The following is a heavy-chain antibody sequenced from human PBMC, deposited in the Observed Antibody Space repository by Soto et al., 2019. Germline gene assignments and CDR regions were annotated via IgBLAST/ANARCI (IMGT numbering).Heavy chain of an antibody. CDR2: IHHSGYT. V-gene: IGHV4-39*02. D-gene: IGHD1-7*01. Sequence: SETLSLTCIVSGDSVSSGSHFWGWIRQPPGKGLEWIGSIHHSGYTFYNASLRSRVTMFVDTSKNHFSLKLNSVTAADTAVYYCARRAGTTTSRWLDPWGQGILVTVSS. CDR1: GDSVSSGSHF. CDR3: ARRAGTTTSRWLDP. J-gene: IGHJ5*02.